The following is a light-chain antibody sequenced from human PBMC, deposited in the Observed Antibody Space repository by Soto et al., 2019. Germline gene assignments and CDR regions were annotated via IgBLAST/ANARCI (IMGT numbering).Light chain of an antibody. J-gene: IGKJ1*01. CDR3: HQYYTTPWT. CDR1: QSDLYSSNNKNY. V-gene: IGKV4-1*01. Sequence: DIVMTQSPDSLAVSLGERATINCKSSQSDLYSSNNKNYLAWYQQRPGQPPKLLIYWASTRQSGVPDRFSGSGSGTDFTLTISILQAEDVAVYYCHQYYTTPWTFGQGTKVEIK. CDR2: WAS.